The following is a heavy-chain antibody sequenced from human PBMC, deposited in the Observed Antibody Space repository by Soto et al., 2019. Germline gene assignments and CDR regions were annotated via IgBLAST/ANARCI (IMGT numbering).Heavy chain of an antibody. CDR1: GGSISSGGYY. Sequence: SETLSLTCTVSGGSISSGGYYWSWIRQHPGKGLEWIGYIYYSGSTYYNPSLKSRVTISVDTSKNQFSLKLSSVTAADTAVYYCARGPSYYGSGLSWFDPWGQGTRVTVS. CDR2: IYYSGST. J-gene: IGHJ5*02. CDR3: ARGPSYYGSGLSWFDP. V-gene: IGHV4-31*03. D-gene: IGHD3-10*01.